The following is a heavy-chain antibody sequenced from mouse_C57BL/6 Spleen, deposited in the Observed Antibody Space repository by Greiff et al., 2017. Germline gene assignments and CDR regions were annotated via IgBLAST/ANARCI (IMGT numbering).Heavy chain of an antibody. J-gene: IGHJ4*01. CDR3: ARCDGNYCARDY. V-gene: IGHV1-75*01. D-gene: IGHD2-1*01. Sequence: QVQLQQSGPELVKPGASVKISCKASGYTFTDYYIYWVKQRTGQGLEWIGWIFPGSGSTYYNEKFKGKATLTVDKSYSPAYMLLIGLTSEDSAVYFVARCDGNYCARDYWGQGTSVTVSS. CDR2: IFPGSGST. CDR1: GYTFTDYY.